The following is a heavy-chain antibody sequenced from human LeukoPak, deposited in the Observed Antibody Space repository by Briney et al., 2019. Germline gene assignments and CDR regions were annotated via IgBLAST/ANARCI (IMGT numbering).Heavy chain of an antibody. CDR2: IYHSGST. Sequence: PSETLSLTCTVSGGSISSGGYYWSWIRQPPGKGLEWIGYIYHSGSTYYNPSLKSRVTISVDTSKNQFSLKLSSVTAADTAVYYCARDKTYYDSSGYWIGGYWGQGTLVTVSS. CDR1: GGSISSGGYY. CDR3: ARDKTYYDSSGYWIGGY. J-gene: IGHJ4*02. V-gene: IGHV4-30-2*01. D-gene: IGHD3-22*01.